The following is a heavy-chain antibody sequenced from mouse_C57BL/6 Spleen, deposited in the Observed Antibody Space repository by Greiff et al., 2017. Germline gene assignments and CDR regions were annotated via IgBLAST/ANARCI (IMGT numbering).Heavy chain of an antibody. Sequence: VQLQQSVAELVRPGASVKLSCTASGFNIKNTYMHWVKQRPEQGLEWIGRIDPADGNTKYAPKFQGKATITADTSSNTAYLQLSSLTSEDTASYCCARDDYDENYFDYWGQGTTLTVSS. CDR1: GFNIKNTY. CDR3: ARDDYDENYFDY. V-gene: IGHV14-3*01. CDR2: IDPADGNT. J-gene: IGHJ2*01. D-gene: IGHD2-4*01.